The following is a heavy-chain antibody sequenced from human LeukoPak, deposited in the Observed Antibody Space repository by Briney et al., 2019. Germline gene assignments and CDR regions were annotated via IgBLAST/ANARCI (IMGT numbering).Heavy chain of an antibody. CDR2: IDPSDSNT. CDR3: ARRLPYYYYSSGYYTGPKSYYYGMDV. V-gene: IGHV5-10-1*01. CDR1: GYSFSSYL. Sequence: GESLNISGKCSGYSFSSYLISWVRQMPGKGLECKGKIDPSDSNTHSNPSLPGHVTISTDRGTRTAYPQSSRRKASETAMCYLARRLPYYYYSSGYYTGPKSYYYGMDVWGQGTTVTVSS. D-gene: IGHD3-22*01. J-gene: IGHJ6*02.